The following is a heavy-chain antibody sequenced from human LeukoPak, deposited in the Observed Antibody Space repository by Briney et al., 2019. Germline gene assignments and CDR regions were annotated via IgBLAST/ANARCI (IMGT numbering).Heavy chain of an antibody. CDR2: IIPIFGTA. CDR3: ARDAAADFWTAGYYFDY. CDR1: GGTFSSYA. J-gene: IGHJ4*02. Sequence: SVKVSCKASGGTFSSYAISWVRQAPGQGLEWMGRIIPIFGTANYAQKFQGRVTITTDESTSTAYMELSSLRSEVTAVYYCARDAAADFWTAGYYFDYWGQGTLVTVSS. D-gene: IGHD3-3*01. V-gene: IGHV1-69*05.